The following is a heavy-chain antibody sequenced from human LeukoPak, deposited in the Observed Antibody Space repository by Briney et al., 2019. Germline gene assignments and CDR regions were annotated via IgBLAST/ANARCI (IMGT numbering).Heavy chain of an antibody. CDR3: ARDLRAGSGSYYSARPT. CDR2: IYHSGST. V-gene: IGHV4-30-2*01. Sequence: SETLSLTCTVSGGSISSGGYYWSWTRQPPGKGLEWIGYIYHSGSTYYNPSLKSRVTISVDRSKNQFSLKLSSVTAADTAVYYCARDLRAGSGSYYSARPTWGQGTLVTVSS. CDR1: GGSISSGGYY. D-gene: IGHD3-10*01. J-gene: IGHJ5*02.